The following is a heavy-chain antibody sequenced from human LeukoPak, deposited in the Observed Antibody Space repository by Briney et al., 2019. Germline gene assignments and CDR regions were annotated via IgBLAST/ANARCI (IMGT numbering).Heavy chain of an antibody. D-gene: IGHD2-2*01. Sequence: PSETLSLTCTDSGGSISSSSYYWGWIRQPPGKGLEWIGSIYYSGSTYYNPSLKSRVTISVDTSKNQFSLKLSSVTAADTAVYYCARLGYCSSTSCYLFDYWGQGTLVTVSS. CDR2: IYYSGST. J-gene: IGHJ4*02. CDR1: GGSISSSSYY. CDR3: ARLGYCSSTSCYLFDY. V-gene: IGHV4-39*01.